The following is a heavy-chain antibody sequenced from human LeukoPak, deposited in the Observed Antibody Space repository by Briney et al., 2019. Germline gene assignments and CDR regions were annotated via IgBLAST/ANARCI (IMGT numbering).Heavy chain of an antibody. Sequence: ASVKVSCKASGYTFTGYYMHWVRQAPGQGLEWMGRINPNSGGTNYAQKFQGRVTMTRDTSISTAYIELSRLRSDDTAVYYCARVLKQQGSSAFDIWGQGTMVTVSS. CDR1: GYTFTGYY. V-gene: IGHV1-2*06. D-gene: IGHD6-13*01. J-gene: IGHJ3*02. CDR2: INPNSGGT. CDR3: ARVLKQQGSSAFDI.